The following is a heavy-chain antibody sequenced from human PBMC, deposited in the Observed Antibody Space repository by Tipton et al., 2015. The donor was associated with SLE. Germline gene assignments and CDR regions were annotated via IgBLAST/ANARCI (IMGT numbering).Heavy chain of an antibody. CDR3: ARMEGMITYGGIAGL. J-gene: IGHJ4*02. V-gene: IGHV4-34*01. D-gene: IGHD3-16*01. Sequence: TLSLTCDVNGGSFSGYYWSWIRQSPGKGLEWIGEVNHLGTIYYNASLKSRVTISIDTSKSHFSLKLTSVTAADTAVYDCARMEGMITYGGIAGLWGQGTVVTVSS. CDR1: GGSFSGYY. CDR2: VNHLGTI.